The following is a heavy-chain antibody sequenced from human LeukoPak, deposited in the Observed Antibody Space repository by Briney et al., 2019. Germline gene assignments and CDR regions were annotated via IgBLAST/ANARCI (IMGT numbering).Heavy chain of an antibody. Sequence: ASVKVSCKASGYTFTGYYMHWVRQAPGQGLEWMGWINPNSGGTNYAQKFQGRVTMTRDTSISTAYMELSRLRSDDTAVYYCARGPPTYYDILTGHEGYWGQGTLVTVSS. V-gene: IGHV1-2*02. CDR2: INPNSGGT. D-gene: IGHD3-9*01. J-gene: IGHJ4*02. CDR1: GYTFTGYY. CDR3: ARGPPTYYDILTGHEGY.